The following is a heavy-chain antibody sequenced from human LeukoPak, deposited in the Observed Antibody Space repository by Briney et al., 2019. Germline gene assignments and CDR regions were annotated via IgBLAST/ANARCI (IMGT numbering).Heavy chain of an antibody. D-gene: IGHD3-22*01. V-gene: IGHV3-48*04. Sequence: GGSLRLSCAASGFTFSSYSMNWVRQAPGKGLEWVSYISSSSSTIYYADSVKGRFTISRDNAKNSLYLQMNSLRAEDTAVYYCASRGTMIVVDRGAFDIWGQGTMVTVSS. CDR1: GFTFSSYS. CDR2: ISSSSSTI. CDR3: ASRGTMIVVDRGAFDI. J-gene: IGHJ3*02.